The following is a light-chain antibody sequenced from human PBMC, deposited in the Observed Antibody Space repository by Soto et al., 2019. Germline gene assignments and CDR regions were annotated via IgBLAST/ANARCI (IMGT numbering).Light chain of an antibody. J-gene: IGKJ3*01. CDR1: QSVSSSY. V-gene: IGKV3-20*01. Sequence: EIVLTQSPGTLSLSPGKRATLSCRASQSVSSSYLAWYQQKPGQAPRLLIYGASSRATDIADRFSGSGSGTDFTLTISRLEPEDFAVYYCQQYGSSPPTFGAGTKVDIK. CDR2: GAS. CDR3: QQYGSSPPT.